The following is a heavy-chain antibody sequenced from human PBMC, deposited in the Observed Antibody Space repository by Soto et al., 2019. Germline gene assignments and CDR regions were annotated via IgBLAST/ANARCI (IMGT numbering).Heavy chain of an antibody. J-gene: IGHJ4*02. CDR2: ISSSSSYI. D-gene: IGHD3-9*01. CDR3: ARDRDYDIFPDVLDY. V-gene: IGHV3-21*01. Sequence: GGSLRLSCAASGFTFSSYSMNWVRQAPGKGLEWVSSISSSSSYIYYAGSVKGRFTISRDNAKNSLYLQMNSLRAEDTAVYYCARDRDYDIFPDVLDYWGQGTLVTVSS. CDR1: GFTFSSYS.